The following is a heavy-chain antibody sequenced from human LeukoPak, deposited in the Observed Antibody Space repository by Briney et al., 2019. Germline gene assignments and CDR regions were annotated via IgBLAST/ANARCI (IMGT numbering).Heavy chain of an antibody. CDR3: ARMYGDYLGY. CDR1: GFNFDDYV. V-gene: IGHV3-43D*03. D-gene: IGHD4-17*01. Sequence: GGSLRLSCAASGFNFDDYVMHWVRQAPGKGLEWVSLITWDGDYTYYADSVRGRFTISRDNSENSLYLQMNSLRAEDTAVFYCARMYGDYLGYWGQGTLVTVFS. CDR2: ITWDGDYT. J-gene: IGHJ4*02.